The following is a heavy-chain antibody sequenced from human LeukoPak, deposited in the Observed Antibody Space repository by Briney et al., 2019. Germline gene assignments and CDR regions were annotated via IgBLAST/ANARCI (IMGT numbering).Heavy chain of an antibody. CDR2: IYYAGST. J-gene: IGHJ4*02. CDR1: GGSLSAYY. CDR3: ARERVGVKEYFFDY. V-gene: IGHV4-59*01. D-gene: IGHD1-26*01. Sequence: SETPSLTCTVSGGSLSAYYWSWVRPPPGKGLEWVGYIYYAGSTNYNPSLQSRVTISVHTSKNQFSLNLRSVTAADAAVYYCARERVGVKEYFFDYCGQGTLVTVSS.